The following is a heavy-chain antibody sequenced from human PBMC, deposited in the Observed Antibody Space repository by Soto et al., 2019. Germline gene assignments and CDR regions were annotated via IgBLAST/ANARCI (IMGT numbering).Heavy chain of an antibody. D-gene: IGHD6-13*01. J-gene: IGHJ1*01. CDR3: ASKSELVPLSPEYVQH. CDR2: IYHSGST. CDR1: GGSISSSNW. Sequence: QVQLQESGPGLVKPSGTLSLTCAVSGGSISSSNWWSWVRQPPGKGLEWIGEIYHSGSTNYNPSLNSRVSISVDKSKNQFSLNLSSVTAADTAVYYCASKSELVPLSPEYVQHWGQGTLVTVSS. V-gene: IGHV4-4*02.